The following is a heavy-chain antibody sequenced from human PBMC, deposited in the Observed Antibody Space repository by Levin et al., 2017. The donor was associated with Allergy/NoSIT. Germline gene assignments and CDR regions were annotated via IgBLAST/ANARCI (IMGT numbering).Heavy chain of an antibody. Sequence: ASVKVSCKASGYTFTSYDINWVRQATGQGLEWMGWMNPNSGNTGYAQKFQGRVTMTRNTSISTAYMELSSLRSEDTAVYYCARRVAATKNWFDPWGQGTLVTVSS. D-gene: IGHD2-15*01. J-gene: IGHJ5*02. CDR1: GYTFTSYD. CDR3: ARRVAATKNWFDP. V-gene: IGHV1-8*01. CDR2: MNPNSGNT.